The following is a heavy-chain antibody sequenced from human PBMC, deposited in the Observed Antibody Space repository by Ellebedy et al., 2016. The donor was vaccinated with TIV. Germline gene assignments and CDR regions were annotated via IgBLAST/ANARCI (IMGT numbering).Heavy chain of an antibody. CDR2: INPSTGGP. CDR3: ARVNRGENVSPSFFDY. D-gene: IGHD3-16*01. CDR1: GYTFSGYY. V-gene: IGHV1-2*02. J-gene: IGHJ4*02. Sequence: AASVKVSCKASGYTFSGYYIHWIRQAPGQGLEWMGWINPSTGGPNYAQKFHGRVTMTRDTSISTAYMELTSLRSDDTALYYCARVNRGENVSPSFFDYWGQGTLVTVSS.